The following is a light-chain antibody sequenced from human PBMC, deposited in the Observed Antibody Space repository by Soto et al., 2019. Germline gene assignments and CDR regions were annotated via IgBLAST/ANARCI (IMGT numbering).Light chain of an antibody. Sequence: DIQLTQSPFFLSASVGDRVTISCRASQAIYSYLAWYQQKPGKAPKLLIFGASKLQSGVPSRFSGSGSGTEFTLTISSLQPEDFAVYFCQHYSRWPRETFGPGTTVDIK. J-gene: IGKJ3*01. CDR2: GAS. V-gene: IGKV1-9*01. CDR1: QAIYSY. CDR3: QHYSRWPRET.